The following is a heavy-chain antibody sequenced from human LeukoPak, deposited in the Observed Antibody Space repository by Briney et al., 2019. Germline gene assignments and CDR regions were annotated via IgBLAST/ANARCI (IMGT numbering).Heavy chain of an antibody. CDR1: GFTFSSYA. CDR3: ARARGVITEYYFDY. CDR2: ISGSGGST. D-gene: IGHD3-10*01. V-gene: IGHV3-23*01. Sequence: PGGSLRLSCAASGFTFSSYAMSWVRQAPGKGLEWVSAISGSGGSTYYADSVKGRFTISRDNSKNTLYLQMNSLRAEDTAVYYCARARGVITEYYFDYWGQGTLVTVSS. J-gene: IGHJ4*02.